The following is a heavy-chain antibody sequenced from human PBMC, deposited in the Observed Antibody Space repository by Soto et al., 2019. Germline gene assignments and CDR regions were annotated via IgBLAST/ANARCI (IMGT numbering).Heavy chain of an antibody. J-gene: IGHJ4*02. CDR1: GGSFSGYY. D-gene: IGHD3-22*01. CDR2: INPSGST. CDR3: AGKYYYDSSGYAK. Sequence: QVQLQQWGAGLLKPSETLSLTCAVYGGSFSGYYWSWIRQPPGKGLEWIGEINPSGSTNYNPSLKSRVTISVDTSKNQFSRKLSSVTAADTAVYYCAGKYYYDSSGYAKWGQGTLVIVSS. V-gene: IGHV4-34*01.